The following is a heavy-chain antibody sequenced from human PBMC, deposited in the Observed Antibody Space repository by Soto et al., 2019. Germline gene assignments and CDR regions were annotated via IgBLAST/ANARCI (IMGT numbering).Heavy chain of an antibody. CDR2: ISYDGSNK. CDR1: GFTFSSYG. Sequence: GGSLRLSCAASGFTFSSYGMHWVRQAPGKGLEWVAVISYDGSNKYYADSVKGRFTISRDNSKNTLYLQMNSLRAEDTAVYYCAKDLLPDQFTGYYYYGMDVWGQGTTVTVSS. V-gene: IGHV3-30*18. CDR3: AKDLLPDQFTGYYYYGMDV. D-gene: IGHD3-10*01. J-gene: IGHJ6*02.